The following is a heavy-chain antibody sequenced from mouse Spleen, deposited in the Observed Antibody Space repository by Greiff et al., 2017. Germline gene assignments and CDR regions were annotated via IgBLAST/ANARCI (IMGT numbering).Heavy chain of an antibody. Sequence: EVQLQESGPGLVKPSQSLSLTCSVTGYSITSGYYWNWIRQFPGNKLEWMGYISYDGSNNYNPSLKNRISITRDTSKNQFFLKLNSVTTEDTATYYCARAGGNYGRASFDYWGQGTTLTVSS. V-gene: IGHV3-6*01. J-gene: IGHJ2*01. CDR2: ISYDGSN. CDR1: GYSITSGYY. D-gene: IGHD2-1*01. CDR3: ARAGGNYGRASFDY.